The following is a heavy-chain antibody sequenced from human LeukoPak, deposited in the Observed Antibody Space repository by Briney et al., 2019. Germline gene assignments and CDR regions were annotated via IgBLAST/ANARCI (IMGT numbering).Heavy chain of an antibody. J-gene: IGHJ3*02. CDR1: GFTFDDYV. Sequence: GGSLRLSCAASGFTFDDYVIHWVRQGPGKGLEWVSLITGDGGTTYYADSVKGRFAISRDKSKNSLYLQMNSLRSEDTALYYCAKAYKYHSSGYSTHGFDIWGQGTMVTVSS. V-gene: IGHV3-43*02. CDR3: AKAYKYHSSGYSTHGFDI. CDR2: ITGDGGTT. D-gene: IGHD3-22*01.